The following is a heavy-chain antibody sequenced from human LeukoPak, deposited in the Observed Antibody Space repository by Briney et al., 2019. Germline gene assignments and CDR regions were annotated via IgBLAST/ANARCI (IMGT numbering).Heavy chain of an antibody. CDR1: GFTFSSYW. CDR2: INSDGSST. V-gene: IGHV3-74*01. D-gene: IGHD4-17*01. Sequence: GGSLRLSCAASGFTFSSYWMHWVRKAPGKGLVWVSRINSDGSSTSYADSVKGRFTISRDNAKNTLYLQMNSLRAEDTAVYYCAREGDYGDYGGAFDIWGQGTMVTVSS. CDR3: AREGDYGDYGGAFDI. J-gene: IGHJ3*02.